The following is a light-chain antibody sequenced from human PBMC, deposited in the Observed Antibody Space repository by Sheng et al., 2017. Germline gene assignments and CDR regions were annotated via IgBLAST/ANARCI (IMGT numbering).Light chain of an antibody. V-gene: IGKV1-9*01. CDR3: QQYQSYPYT. Sequence: DIQMTQSPSTLSASVGDRVTITCRASQAISSYLAWYQQKPGKAPKLLIYAASTLQSGVPSRFSNSGSGADFTLTISSLQPEDFATYYCQQYQSYPYTFGQGTKLEMK. CDR1: QAISSY. CDR2: AAS. J-gene: IGKJ2*01.